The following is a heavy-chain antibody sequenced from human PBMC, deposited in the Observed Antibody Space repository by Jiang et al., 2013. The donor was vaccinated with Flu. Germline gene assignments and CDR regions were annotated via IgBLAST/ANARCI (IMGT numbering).Heavy chain of an antibody. D-gene: IGHD1-26*01. CDR1: DIVFYGFW. V-gene: IGHV5-51*03. CDR3: ARYGGPTLAANWFDF. CDR2: IYPDDSKS. J-gene: IGHJ5*01. Sequence: GAEVKKPGESLKISVRVLDIVFYGFWIVWVRQMPGKGLEWMGMIYPDDSKSRYSPSFQGQVTISADKSISTAYLQWSSLKASDTAMYYCARYGGPTLAANWFDFWGQGTLVTVSS.